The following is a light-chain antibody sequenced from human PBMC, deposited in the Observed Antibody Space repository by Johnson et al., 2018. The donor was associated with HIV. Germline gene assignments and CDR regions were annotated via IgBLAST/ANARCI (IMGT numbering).Light chain of an antibody. CDR1: SSNIGRNY. J-gene: IGLJ1*01. CDR3: ATWDTSLSAGGV. Sequence: QSVLTQPPSVSAAPGQKVTISCSGSSSNIGRNYVSWYQQLPGTAPKLLIYENNKRPSGIPDRFSGSKSGTSATLGITGLQTGDEAAYYCATWDTSLSAGGVFGTGTKVTVL. V-gene: IGLV1-51*01. CDR2: ENN.